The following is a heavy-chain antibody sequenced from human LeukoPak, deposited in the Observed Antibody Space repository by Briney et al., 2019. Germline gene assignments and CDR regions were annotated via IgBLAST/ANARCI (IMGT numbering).Heavy chain of an antibody. V-gene: IGHV1-18*01. CDR2: ISTYNGDT. CDR1: GYTFTSYG. CDR3: ARDSATNYYYYGMDV. Sequence: ASVKVSCKASGYTFTSYGINWVRQAPGQGLEWMGWISTYNGDTNYAQNLLGRVTMTTDTSTSTAYMELRSLRSDDTAVYYCARDSATNYYYYGMDVWGQGTTVTVSS. J-gene: IGHJ6*02. D-gene: IGHD5-24*01.